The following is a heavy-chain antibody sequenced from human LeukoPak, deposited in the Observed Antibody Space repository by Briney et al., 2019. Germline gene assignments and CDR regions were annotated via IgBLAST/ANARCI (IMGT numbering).Heavy chain of an antibody. V-gene: IGHV3-7*05. CDR3: ASSKDHYFHR. Sequence: GGSLSLSCAASGFTFSDSWMSWVRQTPGKGLQWVASIHQDAGEKQYVDSVRGRFTISRDNAKNSLYLQMNSLRVEYTAVYYCASSKDHYFHRWGQGTLVTVSS. CDR1: GFTFSDSW. CDR2: IHQDAGEK. J-gene: IGHJ4*02.